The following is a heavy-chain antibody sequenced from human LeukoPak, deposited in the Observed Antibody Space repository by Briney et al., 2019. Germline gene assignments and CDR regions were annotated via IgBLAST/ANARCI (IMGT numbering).Heavy chain of an antibody. CDR1: GFTFDDYA. CDR2: ISWNSGSI. D-gene: IGHD3-22*01. J-gene: IGHJ4*02. Sequence: GGSLRLSCATSGFTFDDYAMHWVRQAPGKGLEWVSGISWNSGSIGYADSVKGRFTISRDNAKNSLYPQMNSLRAEDMALYYCAKDRYYYDSSGYFDYWGQGTLVTVSS. CDR3: AKDRYYYDSSGYFDY. V-gene: IGHV3-9*03.